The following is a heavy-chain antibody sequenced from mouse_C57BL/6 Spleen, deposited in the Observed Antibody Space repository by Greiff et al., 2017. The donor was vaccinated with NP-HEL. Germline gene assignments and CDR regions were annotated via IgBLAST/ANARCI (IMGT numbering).Heavy chain of an antibody. J-gene: IGHJ2*01. CDR1: GFTFSDYG. D-gene: IGHD2-5*01. V-gene: IGHV5-17*01. CDR2: ISSGSSTI. Sequence: EVKVVESGGGLVKPGGSLKLSCAASGFTFSDYGMHWVRQAPETGLEWVAYISSGSSTIYYADTVKGRFTISRDNAKNTLFLQMTSLRSEDTAMYYCARDYSNYVFDYWGQGTTLTVSS. CDR3: ARDYSNYVFDY.